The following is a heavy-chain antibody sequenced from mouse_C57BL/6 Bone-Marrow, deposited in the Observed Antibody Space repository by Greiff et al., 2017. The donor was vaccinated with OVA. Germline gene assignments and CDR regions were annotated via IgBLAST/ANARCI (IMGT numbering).Heavy chain of an antibody. D-gene: IGHD4-1*01. Sequence: VKLMESGAELVKPGASVKMSCKASGYTFTSYWITWVKQRPGQGLEWIGDIYPGSGSTNYNEKFKSKATLTVDTSSSTAYMQLSSLTSEDSAVYYCARGTGTDDYWGQGTTLTVSS. CDR1: GYTFTSYW. V-gene: IGHV1-55*01. J-gene: IGHJ2*01. CDR3: ARGTGTDDY. CDR2: IYPGSGST.